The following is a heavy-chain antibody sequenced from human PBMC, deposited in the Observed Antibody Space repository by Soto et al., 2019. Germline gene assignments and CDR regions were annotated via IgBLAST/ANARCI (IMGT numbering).Heavy chain of an antibody. Sequence: GGSLRLSCAASGFTFDDYAMHWVRQAPGKGLEWVSGISWNSGSIGYADSVKGRFTISRDNAKNSLYLQMNSLRAEDTALYYCAKDLKKWLANFDYWGQGTLVTVSS. CDR1: GFTFDDYA. CDR2: ISWNSGSI. D-gene: IGHD6-19*01. CDR3: AKDLKKWLANFDY. J-gene: IGHJ4*02. V-gene: IGHV3-9*01.